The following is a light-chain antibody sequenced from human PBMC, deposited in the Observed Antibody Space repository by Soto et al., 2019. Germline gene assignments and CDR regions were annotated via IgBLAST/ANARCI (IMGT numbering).Light chain of an antibody. J-gene: IGKJ3*01. CDR3: QQSYSTPV. V-gene: IGKV1-39*01. CDR2: SAS. Sequence: DIQMTQSPSSLSASVGDRVTITCRASQSVSSYLSWYQQKPGKAPKLLIYSASTLQSGVPSRFSGSGSGTDFTLTISSLQPEDFATYYCQQSYSTPVFGPGTKVDIK. CDR1: QSVSSY.